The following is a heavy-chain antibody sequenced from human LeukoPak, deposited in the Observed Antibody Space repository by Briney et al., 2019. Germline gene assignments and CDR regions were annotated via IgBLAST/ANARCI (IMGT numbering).Heavy chain of an antibody. CDR1: GFTFSSYA. J-gene: IGHJ4*02. CDR2: ISYDGSNK. D-gene: IGHD6-19*01. CDR3: ARDSGSGWSDNFDY. V-gene: IGHV3-30-3*01. Sequence: GGSLRLSCAASGFTFSSYAMHWVRQAPGKGLEWVAVISYDGSNKYYADSVKGRFTISRDNSKNTLYLQMNSLRAEDTAVYYCARDSGSGWSDNFDYWGQGTLVTVSS.